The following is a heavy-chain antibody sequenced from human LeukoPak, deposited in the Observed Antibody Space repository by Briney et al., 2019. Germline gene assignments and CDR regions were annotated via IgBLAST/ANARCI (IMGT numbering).Heavy chain of an antibody. J-gene: IGHJ4*02. CDR1: GCSFSSYW. D-gene: IGHD6-13*01. Sequence: PTGGSLRLSCAASGCSFSSYWLNWVRQAPGKGLEWVANIKQDGGEKTYVDSVKGRFTISRDNAKYSLYLQMNSLRADDTAVYYCAKGTNIAAGIFDCWGQGTLVTVSS. CDR2: IKQDGGEK. CDR3: AKGTNIAAGIFDC. V-gene: IGHV3-7*04.